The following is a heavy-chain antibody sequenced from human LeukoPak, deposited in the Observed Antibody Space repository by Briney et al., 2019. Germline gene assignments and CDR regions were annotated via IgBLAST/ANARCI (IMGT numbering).Heavy chain of an antibody. CDR1: GYTLTELS. Sequence: ASVKVSCKVSGYTLTELSMHWVRQAPGEGLEWMGGFDPEDGETIYAQKFQGRVTMTEDTSTDTAYMELSSLRSEDTAVYYCATDGDSSGYYLFPLDYWGQGTLVTVSS. J-gene: IGHJ4*02. CDR3: ATDGDSSGYYLFPLDY. D-gene: IGHD3-22*01. CDR2: FDPEDGET. V-gene: IGHV1-24*01.